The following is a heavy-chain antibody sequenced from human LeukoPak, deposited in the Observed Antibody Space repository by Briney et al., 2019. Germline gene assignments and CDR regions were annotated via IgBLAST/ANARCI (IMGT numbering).Heavy chain of an antibody. Sequence: GGSLRLSCAASGFTFSSYAMHWVRQAPGKGLEWVAVISYDGSNKYYADSVKGRFTISRDNAKNSLYLQMNSLRAEDTAVYYCARDLDRGYYYDSSGYYNAFDIWGQGTMVTVSS. J-gene: IGHJ3*02. V-gene: IGHV3-30-3*01. D-gene: IGHD3-22*01. CDR1: GFTFSSYA. CDR2: ISYDGSNK. CDR3: ARDLDRGYYYDSSGYYNAFDI.